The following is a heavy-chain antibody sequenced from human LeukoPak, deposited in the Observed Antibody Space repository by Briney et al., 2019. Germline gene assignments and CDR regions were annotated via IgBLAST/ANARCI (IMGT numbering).Heavy chain of an antibody. CDR3: ARAARHSVLEADFDY. J-gene: IGHJ4*02. CDR1: GYTFTGYY. Sequence: ASVKVSCKASGYTFTGYYMHWVRQPPGQGLEWMGWINTNSGGTNYAQKFQGRVTMTRDTSISTAYMELSRLRSDDTAVYYCARAARHSVLEADFDYWGQGTLVTVSS. CDR2: INTNSGGT. V-gene: IGHV1-2*02. D-gene: IGHD2-8*02.